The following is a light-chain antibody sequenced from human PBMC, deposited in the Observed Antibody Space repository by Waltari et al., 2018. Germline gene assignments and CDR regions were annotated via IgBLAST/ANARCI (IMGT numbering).Light chain of an antibody. Sequence: DIMMTQTPLSLPLTPGEPASISCSSSQSLLHTNGNTYLHWYLQKPGQSPQLLIYGGSNRASGVPDRFSGSGSGADFTLKISKVEAEDVGIYYCVQTIAFPVTFGGGTKVEIK. CDR2: GGS. CDR1: QSLLHTNGNTY. J-gene: IGKJ4*01. CDR3: VQTIAFPVT. V-gene: IGKV2-40*01.